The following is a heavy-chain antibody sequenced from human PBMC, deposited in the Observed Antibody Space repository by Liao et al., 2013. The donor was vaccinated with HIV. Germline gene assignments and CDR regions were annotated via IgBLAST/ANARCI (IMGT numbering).Heavy chain of an antibody. J-gene: IGHJ4*02. V-gene: IGHV4-59*01. CDR1: GESISVYY. Sequence: QVQLQESGPGLVKPSEALSLTCTVSGESISVYYWSWIRQPPGRGLEWMAYVSDTGRTHHNPSLRSRVAISLDTANNQFSLKLSFLTPADTAVYYCARVRHGQKALREGFDSWGPGTLVTVSS. CDR3: ARVRHGQKALREGFDS. D-gene: IGHD1-26*01. CDR2: VSDTGRT.